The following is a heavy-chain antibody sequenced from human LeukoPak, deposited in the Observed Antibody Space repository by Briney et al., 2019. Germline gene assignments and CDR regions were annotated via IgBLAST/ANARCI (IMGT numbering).Heavy chain of an antibody. D-gene: IGHD6-19*01. CDR3: ARLGSGPRWYFDI. CDR2: IYPGDSDS. CDR1: GYSFTSYW. Sequence: GESLKISCKGSGYSFTSYWIGWVRQMPGKGLEWMGIIYPGDSDSSYSPSFQGQVTISADKSISTAYLQWSSLKASDTAMYYCARLGSGPRWYFDIWGQGTMVTASS. J-gene: IGHJ3*02. V-gene: IGHV5-51*01.